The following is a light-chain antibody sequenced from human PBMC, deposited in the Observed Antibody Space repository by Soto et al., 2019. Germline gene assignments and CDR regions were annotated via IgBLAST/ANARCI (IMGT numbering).Light chain of an antibody. Sequence: QSALTQPPSVSGSPGQSVTISCTGTSSDVGSYNRVSWYHQAPGTAPKLMIYEVSNRPSGVPDRFSGSKSGNTASLTISGLQAEDEADYACSLYTSSSTWVFGGGTKLTVL. CDR1: SSDVGSYNR. CDR3: SLYTSSSTWV. J-gene: IGLJ3*02. V-gene: IGLV2-18*01. CDR2: EVS.